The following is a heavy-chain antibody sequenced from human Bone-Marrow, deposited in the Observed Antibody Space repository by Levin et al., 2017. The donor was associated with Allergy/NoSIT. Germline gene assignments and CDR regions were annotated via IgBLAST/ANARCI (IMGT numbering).Heavy chain of an antibody. Sequence: LSLTCAASGFTVHNNYMTWVRQAPGKGLEWVSLIYSVGSTYYADSVKGRFTISRDSSKNTVYLQMNSLRAEDTAVYYCARDGPAKPWAWGQGTMVTVSS. CDR1: GFTVHNNY. D-gene: IGHD2-2*01. CDR2: IYSVGST. CDR3: ARDGPAKPWA. J-gene: IGHJ3*01. V-gene: IGHV3-53*01.